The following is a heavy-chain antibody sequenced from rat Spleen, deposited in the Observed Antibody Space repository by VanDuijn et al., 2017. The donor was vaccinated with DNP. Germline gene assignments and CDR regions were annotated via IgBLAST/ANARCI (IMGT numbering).Heavy chain of an antibody. Sequence: EVQLVESGGGLVQPGNSLKLSCAASGFTFSDYAMAWVRQAPKKGLEWVATIIYDGSSIYYRDSVKGRFTIPRDNAKSTLYLQMDSLRSEDSATYYCAGRPPPTRGPFDYWGQGVTVTVSS. J-gene: IGHJ2*01. CDR2: IIYDGSSI. CDR3: AGRPPPTRGPFDY. CDR1: GFTFSDYA. V-gene: IGHV5-17*01. D-gene: IGHD1-4*01.